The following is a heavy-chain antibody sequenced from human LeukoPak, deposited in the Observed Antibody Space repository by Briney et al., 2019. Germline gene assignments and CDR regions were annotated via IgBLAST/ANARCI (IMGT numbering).Heavy chain of an antibody. D-gene: IGHD2-2*01. V-gene: IGHV3-30-3*01. Sequence: GGSLRLSCAASGFTFSSYAMHWVRQAPGKGLEWVAVISYDGSNKYYADSVKGRFTISRDNSKNTLYLQMNSLRAEDTAVYYCARGYCSGTSQRGCDYWGQGTLVTVSS. J-gene: IGHJ4*02. CDR1: GFTFSSYA. CDR3: ARGYCSGTSQRGCDY. CDR2: ISYDGSNK.